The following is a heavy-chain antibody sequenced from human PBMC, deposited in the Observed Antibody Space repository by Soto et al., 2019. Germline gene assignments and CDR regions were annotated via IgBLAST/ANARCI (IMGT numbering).Heavy chain of an antibody. V-gene: IGHV3-21*01. J-gene: IGHJ4*02. CDR3: ARGSGDDYVWGSYRFSPRRYFDY. CDR2: ISSSSSYI. D-gene: IGHD3-16*02. Sequence: EVQLVESGGGLVKPGGSLRLSCAASGFTFSSYSMNWVRQAPGKGLEWVSSISSSSSYIYYADSVKGRFTISRDNAKNSLYLQMNSLRAEDTAVYYCARGSGDDYVWGSYRFSPRRYFDYWGQGTLVTVSS. CDR1: GFTFSSYS.